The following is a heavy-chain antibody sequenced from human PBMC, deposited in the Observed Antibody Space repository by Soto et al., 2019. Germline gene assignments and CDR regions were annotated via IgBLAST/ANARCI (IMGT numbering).Heavy chain of an antibody. CDR1: GGSSSSSSYY. J-gene: IGHJ2*01. CDR2: IYYRGIT. CDR3: ARHIRPYLGALSSLGWYFDL. V-gene: IGHV4-39*01. Sequence: QLQLQESGPGLVKPSETLSLTCTVSGGSSSSSSYYWGWIRQPPGKGLEWIGRIYYRGITYYNPSSKSRVTISVDTSKNPFSLKLSSVTAADTAVYYCARHIRPYLGALSSLGWYFDLWGRGTLVTVSS. D-gene: IGHD3-16*02.